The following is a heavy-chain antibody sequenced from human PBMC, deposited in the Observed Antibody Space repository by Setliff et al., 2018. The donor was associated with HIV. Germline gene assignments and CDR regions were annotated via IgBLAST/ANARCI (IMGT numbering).Heavy chain of an antibody. Sequence: PGGSLRLSCAASELTFSNYAMTWVRQAPGKGLEWVSSLSGSGGSTYYADSVKGRFTISRDNSKNTLYLRMNSLRAEDTAVYYCAQAQTSVSGSYYQYLQHWGKGTLVTVSS. CDR3: AQAQTSVSGSYYQYLQH. CDR1: ELTFSNYA. V-gene: IGHV3-23*01. J-gene: IGHJ1*01. D-gene: IGHD3-10*01. CDR2: LSGSGGST.